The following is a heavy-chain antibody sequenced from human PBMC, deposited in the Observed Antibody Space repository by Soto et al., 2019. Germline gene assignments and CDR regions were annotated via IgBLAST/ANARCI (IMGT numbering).Heavy chain of an antibody. V-gene: IGHV3-30*18. Sequence: QVQLVDSGGGEVQPGRSLTISCAASGFTFSTYGMHWVRQTPGKGLEWVAGISYDGTNKFYSDSVKGRFTISRYNLKNTLTLQMNSLRADDPAVYSCAKDLQSYGDYDYYCYGMDVWGLGTRVSVSS. CDR1: GFTFSTYG. D-gene: IGHD4-17*01. J-gene: IGHJ6*02. CDR2: ISYDGTNK. CDR3: AKDLQSYGDYDYYCYGMDV.